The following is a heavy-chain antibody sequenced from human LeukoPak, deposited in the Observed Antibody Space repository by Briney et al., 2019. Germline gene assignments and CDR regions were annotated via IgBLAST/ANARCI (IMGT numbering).Heavy chain of an antibody. D-gene: IGHD2-21*01. J-gene: IGHJ4*02. V-gene: IGHV3-30*02. Sequence: GGSLTLSCAASVWTLNRRGMHWVRQPPAKGLEWVGFIRNDGGETIYADPVKDRFTISRDNSKNTLSLQLNTLRPEDTALYYCAKDGDDCIDYWGRGTLVTVSS. CDR2: IRNDGGET. CDR1: VWTLNRRG. CDR3: AKDGDDCIDY.